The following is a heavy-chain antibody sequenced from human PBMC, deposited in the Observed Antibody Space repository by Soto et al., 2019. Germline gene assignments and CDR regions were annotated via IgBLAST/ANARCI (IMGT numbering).Heavy chain of an antibody. CDR3: ARDGDSSGWYPNFDL. CDR2: FYSGGST. V-gene: IGHV4-59*01. D-gene: IGHD6-19*01. J-gene: IGHJ4*02. CDR1: GGSISSYY. Sequence: XGTLSLTCTVSGGSISSYYWSWIRQPPGKGLEWIGYFYSGGSTSYNPSLKSRITISVDTSKNQFSLNLRSVTAADTAVYYCARDGDSSGWYPNFDLWGQGTLVTVSS.